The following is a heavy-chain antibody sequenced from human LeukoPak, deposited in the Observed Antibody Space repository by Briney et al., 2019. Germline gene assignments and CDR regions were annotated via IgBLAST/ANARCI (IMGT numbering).Heavy chain of an antibody. V-gene: IGHV4-31*03. CDR2: IYYSGST. Sequence: SQTLSLTCTVSGGSISSGGYYWSWIRQHPGKGLEWIGYIYYSGSTYYNPSLKSRVTISVDTSKNQFSLKLSSVTAADTAVYYCARGGYYDFWSGYSPYYFDYWGQGTLVTVSS. D-gene: IGHD3-3*01. CDR1: GGSISSGGYY. CDR3: ARGGYYDFWSGYSPYYFDY. J-gene: IGHJ4*02.